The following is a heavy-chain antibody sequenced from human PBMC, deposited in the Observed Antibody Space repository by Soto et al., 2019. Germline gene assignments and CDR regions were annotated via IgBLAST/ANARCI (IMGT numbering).Heavy chain of an antibody. V-gene: IGHV3-33*01. D-gene: IGHD1-20*01. CDR3: TTAPVQAYNWNPTLMVEYYGMDV. CDR2: IWYDGSNK. CDR1: GFTFSSYG. Sequence: QVQLVESGGGVVQPGRSLRLSCAASGFTFSSYGMHWVRQAPGKGLEWVAVIWYDGSNKYYADSVKGGFTISRDNSKNTLCLQMNSMRAQDTAVYYCTTAPVQAYNWNPTLMVEYYGMDVWGQGTTVTVSS. J-gene: IGHJ6*02.